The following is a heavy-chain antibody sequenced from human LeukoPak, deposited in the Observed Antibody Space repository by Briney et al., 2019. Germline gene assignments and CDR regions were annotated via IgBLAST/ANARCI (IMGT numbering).Heavy chain of an antibody. CDR3: ARTTTIDYYYYYMDV. CDR2: IIPIFGTA. J-gene: IGHJ6*03. V-gene: IGHV1-69*01. CDR1: GGTFSSYA. Sequence: ASVKVSRKASGGTFSSYAISWVRQAPGQGLEWMGGIIPIFGTANYAQKFQGRVTITADESTSTAYMELSSLRSEDTAVYYCARTTTIDYYYYYMDVWGKGTTVTISS. D-gene: IGHD4-17*01.